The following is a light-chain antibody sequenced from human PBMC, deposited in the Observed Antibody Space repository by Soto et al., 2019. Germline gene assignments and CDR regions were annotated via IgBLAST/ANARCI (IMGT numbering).Light chain of an antibody. J-gene: IGKJ5*01. CDR2: DAS. Sequence: EIGLTQSPATLSLSPGESATLSCRASRSVSNYLAWYQQKPGQAPRLLIYDASSRPTDIPARFSGSGSGTDFTLTISSLEPEDFALYYCQQRSNWPITFGQGTRLEI. CDR1: RSVSNY. V-gene: IGKV3-11*01. CDR3: QQRSNWPIT.